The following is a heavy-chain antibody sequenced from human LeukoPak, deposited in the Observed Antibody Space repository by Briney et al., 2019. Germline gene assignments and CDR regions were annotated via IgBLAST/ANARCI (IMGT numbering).Heavy chain of an antibody. V-gene: IGHV1-2*02. CDR1: GYIFTDYY. CDR3: ARGHAGGNYRYYYMDV. J-gene: IGHJ6*03. CDR2: INPNTGGT. Sequence: ASVKVSCKPSGYIFTDYYMHWVRQAPGQGLEWMGWINPNTGGTNYAQKFQGRVTMTRDTSISTAYMELSRLTSDDTAVYYCARGHAGGNYRYYYMDVWGKGTTVTVSS. D-gene: IGHD2-8*02.